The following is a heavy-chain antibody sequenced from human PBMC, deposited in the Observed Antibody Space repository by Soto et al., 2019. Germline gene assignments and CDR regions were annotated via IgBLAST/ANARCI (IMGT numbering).Heavy chain of an antibody. J-gene: IGHJ6*02. V-gene: IGHV4-4*02. Sequence: QVQLQESGPGLVKPSGTLSLTCAVSGGSISSSNWWSWVRQPPGKGLEWIGEIYHSGSTNYNPSLKSRVTRSVDKSKNQFSLKLSSVIAADTAVYYCARVSGSYYYGMDVWVQGTTVTVSS. D-gene: IGHD1-26*01. CDR1: GGSISSSNW. CDR3: ARVSGSYYYGMDV. CDR2: IYHSGST.